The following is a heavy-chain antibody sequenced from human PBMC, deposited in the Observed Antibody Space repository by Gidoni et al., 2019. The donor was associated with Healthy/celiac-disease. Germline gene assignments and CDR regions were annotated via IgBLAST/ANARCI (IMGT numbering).Heavy chain of an antibody. V-gene: IGHV4-39*01. D-gene: IGHD3-22*01. CDR1: GGSISSSSSY. J-gene: IGHJ4*02. Sequence: QLQLQESGPGLVKPSETLSRTCTGSGGSISSSSSYWGWIRQPPGKGLEWIGSIYYSGSTYYNPSLKRRVTISVDTSKNQFSLKLSSVTAADTAVYYCARLVGDSSGYYPNYFDYWGQGTLVTVSS. CDR2: IYYSGST. CDR3: ARLVGDSSGYYPNYFDY.